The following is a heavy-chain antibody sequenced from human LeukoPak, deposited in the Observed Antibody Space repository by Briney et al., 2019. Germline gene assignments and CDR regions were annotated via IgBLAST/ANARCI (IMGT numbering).Heavy chain of an antibody. V-gene: IGHV1-24*01. D-gene: IGHD3-16*01. CDR2: FDPEDGET. Sequence: ASVKVSCKVSGYTLTELSMHWVRQAPGKGLEWMGGFDPEDGETIYAQKFQGRVTITADKSTSTAYMELSSLRSEDTAVYYCARAPGGEPLFDYWGQGTLVTVSS. CDR3: ARAPGGEPLFDY. J-gene: IGHJ4*02. CDR1: GYTLTELS.